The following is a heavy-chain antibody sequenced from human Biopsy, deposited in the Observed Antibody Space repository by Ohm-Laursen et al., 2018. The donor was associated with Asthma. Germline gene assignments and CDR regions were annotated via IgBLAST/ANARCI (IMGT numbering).Heavy chain of an antibody. J-gene: IGHJ4*02. D-gene: IGHD1-26*01. Sequence: GASVKVSCKASGYPFIGYHIHWMRQAPGQGLEWMGWISAYNGNTNYAQKLQGRVTMTTDTSTSTAYMGLRSLRSDDTAVYYCARDGPVGAPSGYWGQGTLVTVSS. CDR1: GYPFIGYH. CDR2: ISAYNGNT. V-gene: IGHV1-18*04. CDR3: ARDGPVGAPSGY.